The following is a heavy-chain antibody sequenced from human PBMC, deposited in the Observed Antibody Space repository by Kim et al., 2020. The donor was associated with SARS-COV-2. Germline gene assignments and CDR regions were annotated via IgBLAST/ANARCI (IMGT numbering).Heavy chain of an antibody. V-gene: IGHV1-18*01. CDR3: ARDNVGELLWFGELFRFDY. CDR2: ISAYNGNT. J-gene: IGHJ4*02. D-gene: IGHD3-10*01. Sequence: ASVKVSCKASGYTFTSYGISWVRQAPGQGLEWMGWISAYNGNTNYAQKLQGRVTMTTDTSTSTAYMELRSLRSDDTVVYYCARDNVGELLWFGELFRFDYWGRGTLVTVSS. CDR1: GYTFTSYG.